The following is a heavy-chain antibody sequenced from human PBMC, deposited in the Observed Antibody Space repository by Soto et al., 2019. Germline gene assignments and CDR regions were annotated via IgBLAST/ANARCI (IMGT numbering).Heavy chain of an antibody. CDR1: GYTFTGYY. CDR2: INPNSGGT. Sequence: GASVKVSCKASGYTFTGYYMHWVRQAPGQGLEWMGWINPNSGGTNYAQKFQGWVTMTRDTSISTAYMELSRLRSDDTAVYYCARGSSSGWLEATMDVWGQGTTVTVSS. CDR3: ARGSSSGWLEATMDV. D-gene: IGHD6-19*01. J-gene: IGHJ6*02. V-gene: IGHV1-2*04.